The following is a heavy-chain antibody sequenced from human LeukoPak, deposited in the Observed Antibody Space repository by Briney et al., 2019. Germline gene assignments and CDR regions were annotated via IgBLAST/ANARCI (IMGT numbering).Heavy chain of an antibody. CDR1: GFTFSSYS. V-gene: IGHV3-48*04. J-gene: IGHJ6*04. Sequence: GGSLRLSCAASGFTFSSYSMDWVRQAPGKGLEWVSYISSSSSTIYYADSVKGRFTISRDNAKNSLHLQMNSLRGEDTAVYYCARGRVSPDVWGKGTTVTVSS. CDR3: ARGRVSPDV. CDR2: ISSSSSTI.